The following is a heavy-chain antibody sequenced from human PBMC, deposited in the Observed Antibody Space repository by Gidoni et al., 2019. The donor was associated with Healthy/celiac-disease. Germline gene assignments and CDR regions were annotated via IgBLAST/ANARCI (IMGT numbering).Heavy chain of an antibody. CDR3: ARVVVVGPAATYYFDY. CDR1: GGSLSSRNW. Sequence: QVQLQESGPGLVKPSGTLSLTCAVSGGSLSSRNWWSWVRQPPGKGLEWNGEIYHSGSTNYNRSVKSQVTISVDKSKNKFSLKLSSVTAADTAVYYCARVVVVGPAATYYFDYWGQGTLVTVSS. D-gene: IGHD2-2*01. J-gene: IGHJ4*02. CDR2: IYHSGST. V-gene: IGHV4-4*02.